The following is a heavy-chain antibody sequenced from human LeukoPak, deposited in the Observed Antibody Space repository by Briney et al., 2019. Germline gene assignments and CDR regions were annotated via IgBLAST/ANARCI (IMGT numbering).Heavy chain of an antibody. CDR3: ARVLTTWWFDP. CDR1: GYSITSGYY. J-gene: IGHJ5*02. D-gene: IGHD4/OR15-4a*01. V-gene: IGHV4-38-2*01. Sequence: PSETLSLTCAVSGYSITSGYYWGWIRQPPGKGLEWIGSIHHTRSTYSTPSLKSRVTILVDTSKNQFSLRLKSVTAADTAMYYCARVLTTWWFDPWGQGTLVTVSS. CDR2: IHHTRST.